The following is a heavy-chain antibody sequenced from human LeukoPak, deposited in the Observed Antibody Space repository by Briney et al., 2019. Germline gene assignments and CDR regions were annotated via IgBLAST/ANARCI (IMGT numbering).Heavy chain of an antibody. CDR1: GFTFSSYG. CDR2: ISYDGSNK. CDR3: ATTVDWRGDY. Sequence: PGGSLRLSCAASGFTFSSYGMHWVRQAPGKGLEWVAVISYDGSNKYYADSVKGRFTISRDNSKNTLYLQMNSLRAEDTAVYYCATTVDWRGDYWGQGTLVTVS. J-gene: IGHJ4*02. D-gene: IGHD3-9*01. V-gene: IGHV3-30*03.